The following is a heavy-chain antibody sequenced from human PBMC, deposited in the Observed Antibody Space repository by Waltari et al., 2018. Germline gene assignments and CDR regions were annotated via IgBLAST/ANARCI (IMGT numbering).Heavy chain of an antibody. J-gene: IGHJ4*02. CDR3: ARDRGRGLYLDS. CDR1: GDSVRTNYW. CDR2: IHGTGKT. D-gene: IGHD1-26*01. Sequence: QLQLQQSGPGLVKPSESLFLSCAVSGDSVRTNYWWSWVRQPPGKGLEWIGQIHGTGKTNENASLESRGTVSMDTSNNQFSLRVTSPTAADTAVYFCARDRGRGLYLDSWGQGTLVTVS. V-gene: IGHV4-4*02.